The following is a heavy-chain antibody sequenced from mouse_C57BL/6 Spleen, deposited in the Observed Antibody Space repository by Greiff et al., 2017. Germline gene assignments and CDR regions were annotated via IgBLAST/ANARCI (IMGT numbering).Heavy chain of an antibody. CDR2: ISSGGSYT. CDR1: GFTFSSYG. Sequence: EVQLVESGGDLVKPGGSLKLSCAASGFTFSSYGMSWVRQTPDKRLEWVATISSGGSYTYYPDSVKGRFTISRDNAKNTLYLQMSSLKSEDTAMYYCARHQNYYGSSPHFDYWGQGTTLTVSS. J-gene: IGHJ2*01. D-gene: IGHD1-1*01. CDR3: ARHQNYYGSSPHFDY. V-gene: IGHV5-6*01.